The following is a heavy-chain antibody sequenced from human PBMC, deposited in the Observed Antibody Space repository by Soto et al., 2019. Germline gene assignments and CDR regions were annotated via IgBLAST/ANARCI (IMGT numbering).Heavy chain of an antibody. V-gene: IGHV4-30-4*01. CDR3: AHDSHGGNTYFDL. D-gene: IGHD1-26*01. J-gene: IGHJ4*02. CDR1: GCSISSGNFY. Sequence: VQLQESGPGLVRPSETLSLTCTVSGCSISSGNFYWSWIRQPPGKGLEWIGYIYFSGSTSYSPSLNRRMNISLNTSNNQFSLKLTSVTPADTAVYYCAHDSHGGNTYFDLWGQGALVTVSS. CDR2: IYFSGST.